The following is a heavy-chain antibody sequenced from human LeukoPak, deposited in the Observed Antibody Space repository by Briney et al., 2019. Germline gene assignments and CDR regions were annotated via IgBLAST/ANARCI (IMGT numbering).Heavy chain of an antibody. CDR3: ARPARVFWGSYRPNPYYFDY. CDR1: GYGFTSYW. D-gene: IGHD3-16*02. J-gene: IGHJ4*02. CDR2: IYPGDSDT. Sequence: GESLKISCKGSGYGFTSYWIGWVRQMPGKGLEWMGIIYPGDSDTRYSPSFQGQVTISADKSISTAYLQWSSLKASDTAMYYCARPARVFWGSYRPNPYYFDYWGQGTLVTVSS. V-gene: IGHV5-51*01.